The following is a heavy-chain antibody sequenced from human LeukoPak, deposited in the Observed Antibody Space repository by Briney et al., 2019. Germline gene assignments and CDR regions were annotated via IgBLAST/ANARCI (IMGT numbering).Heavy chain of an antibody. CDR1: GYTFTGYY. CDR2: INPNSGGT. V-gene: IGHV1-2*02. J-gene: IGHJ5*02. D-gene: IGHD5-18*01. CDR3: ARDVDTAMVSGWFDP. Sequence: GASVKVSCKASGYTFTGYYMHWVRQAPGQGLEWMGWINPNSGGTNYAQKFQGRVTMTRDTSISTAYMGLSRLRSDDTAVYYCARDVDTAMVSGWFDPWGQGTLVTVSS.